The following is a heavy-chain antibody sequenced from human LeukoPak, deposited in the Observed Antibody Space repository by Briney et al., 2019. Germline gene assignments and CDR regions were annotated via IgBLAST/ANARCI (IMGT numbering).Heavy chain of an antibody. D-gene: IGHD3-22*01. J-gene: IGHJ3*02. CDR2: LNPDTGAT. V-gene: IGHV1-8*03. Sequence: GASVKVSCKASGCSLTSDDINWVRQAAGQGLEWMGWLNPDTGATGYAQKFQDRLTITATASINTAFMEMRSLTSEDTAVYYCARGHNFDNNGYYGDAFDIWGQGTMVTVSS. CDR1: GCSLTSDD. CDR3: ARGHNFDNNGYYGDAFDI.